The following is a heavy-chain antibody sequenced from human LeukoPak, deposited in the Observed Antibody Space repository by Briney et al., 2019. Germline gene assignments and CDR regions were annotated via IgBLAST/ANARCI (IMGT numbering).Heavy chain of an antibody. Sequence: GASVKVSCKASGYTFTSYDINWVRQATGQGLEWMGWMNPNSGNTGYAQKFQGRVTMTRNTSISTAYMELSSLRSEDTAVYYCARGRNIVVVVAANPWDYWGQGTLVTVSS. CDR2: MNPNSGNT. J-gene: IGHJ4*02. D-gene: IGHD2-15*01. V-gene: IGHV1-8*01. CDR1: GYTFTSYD. CDR3: ARGRNIVVVVAANPWDY.